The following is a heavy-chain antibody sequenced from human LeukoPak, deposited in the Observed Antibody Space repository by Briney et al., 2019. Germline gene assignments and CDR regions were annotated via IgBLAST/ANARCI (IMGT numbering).Heavy chain of an antibody. Sequence: APVKASCKASGYTFTGYYMHWVRQAPGQGLEWMGWINPNSGGTNYARKFQGRVTMTRDTSISTAYMELSRLRSDDTAVYYCARDREETYYYDSSGYYDYWGQGTLVTVSS. J-gene: IGHJ4*02. V-gene: IGHV1-2*02. D-gene: IGHD3-22*01. CDR1: GYTFTGYY. CDR2: INPNSGGT. CDR3: ARDREETYYYDSSGYYDY.